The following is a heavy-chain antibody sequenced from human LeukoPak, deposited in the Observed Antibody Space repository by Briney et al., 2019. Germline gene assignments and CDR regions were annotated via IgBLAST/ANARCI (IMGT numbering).Heavy chain of an antibody. CDR2: IGDSTGSA. CDR3: AKEKFDWGTMYYFDY. CDR1: GFRFSDDA. D-gene: IGHD3-9*01. Sequence: GGSLRLSCAASGFRFSDDAMGWVRQAPGKGLEWVSSIGDSTGSAYYADSVKGRFTISRDNSKNTLYLQMNSLRAEDTAVYYCAKEKFDWGTMYYFDYWGQGTLVTVSS. V-gene: IGHV3-23*01. J-gene: IGHJ4*02.